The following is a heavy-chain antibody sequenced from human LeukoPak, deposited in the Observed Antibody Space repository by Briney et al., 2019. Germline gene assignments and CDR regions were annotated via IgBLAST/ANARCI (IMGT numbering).Heavy chain of an antibody. CDR2: IYYSGST. J-gene: IGHJ3*02. V-gene: IGHV4-59*11. CDR3: ARLINNDSSGDADTFDM. Sequence: PSETLSLTCTVSGGSMRSHYWSWIRQTPGKGLEWIGYIYYSGSTRYNPSLQSRVTISVDTSKNQFSLKLTSVTATDTAVYYCARLINNDSSGDADTFDMWAKGQWSPSFQ. D-gene: IGHD6-25*01. CDR1: GGSMRSHY.